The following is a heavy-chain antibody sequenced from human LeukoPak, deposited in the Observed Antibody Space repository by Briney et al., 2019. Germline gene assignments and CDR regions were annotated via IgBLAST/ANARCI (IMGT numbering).Heavy chain of an antibody. J-gene: IGHJ4*02. V-gene: IGHV5-51*01. D-gene: IGHD1-26*01. Sequence: GEPLHISCKCSGSTFTSYWIGWVRQLPGKGLEWMGIIYPGDSDTRYSPPFQGQVTISADKPISTAYLQWSSLKASDTAMYYCARTTEYYYFDYWGQGTLITVSS. CDR2: IYPGDSDT. CDR1: GSTFTSYW. CDR3: ARTTEYYYFDY.